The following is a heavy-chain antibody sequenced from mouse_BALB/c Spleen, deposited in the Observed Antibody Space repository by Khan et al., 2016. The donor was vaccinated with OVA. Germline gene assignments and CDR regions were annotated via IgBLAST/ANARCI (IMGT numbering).Heavy chain of an antibody. V-gene: IGHV1-4*01. Sequence: QIQLVQSGAELARPGASVKMSCKASGYTFTSYTIHWIKLRPGQGLEWIGYINPNNGYTNYNQKFKDKATLTADKSSTTVYMQLSSLTSDDSAVYNCVREGAYYRNDGWMAYWGKGTLV. CDR1: GYTFTSYT. CDR2: INPNNGYT. J-gene: IGHJ3*01. D-gene: IGHD2-14*01. CDR3: VREGAYYRNDGWMAY.